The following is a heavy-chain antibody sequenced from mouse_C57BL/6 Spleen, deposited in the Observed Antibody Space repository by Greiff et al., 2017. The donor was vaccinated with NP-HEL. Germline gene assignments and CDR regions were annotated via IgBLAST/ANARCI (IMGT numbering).Heavy chain of an antibody. CDR2: IYPGGGDT. J-gene: IGHJ2*01. V-gene: IGHV1-82*01. Sequence: QVQLQQSGPELVKPGASVKISCKASGYAFSSSWMNWVKQRPGQGLEWIGRIYPGGGDTNYNGKFKGKATLTADKSSSTAYMQLSSLTSEDSAVYFCARYGRDYYFDYWGQGTTLTVSS. D-gene: IGHD2-1*01. CDR3: ARYGRDYYFDY. CDR1: GYAFSSSW.